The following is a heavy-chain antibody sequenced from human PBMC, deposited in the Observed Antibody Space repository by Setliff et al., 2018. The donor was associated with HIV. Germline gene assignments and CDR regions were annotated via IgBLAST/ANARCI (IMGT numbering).Heavy chain of an antibody. Sequence: GASVKVSCKASGYTFTGYYVHWVRQAPGQGLEWMGWINPNSGGTNYAQKFQGRVTMTRDTSISTAHMELSRLTSDDTAVYYCARGVWELPPYYMDVWGKGTTVTVPS. D-gene: IGHD1-26*01. J-gene: IGHJ6*03. CDR3: ARGVWELPPYYMDV. V-gene: IGHV1-2*02. CDR2: INPNSGGT. CDR1: GYTFTGYY.